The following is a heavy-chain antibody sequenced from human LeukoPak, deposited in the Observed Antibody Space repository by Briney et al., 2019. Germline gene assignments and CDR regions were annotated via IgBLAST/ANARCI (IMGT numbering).Heavy chain of an antibody. J-gene: IGHJ4*02. Sequence: GASVKVSCKASGGTFSIYAISWVRQAPGQGLEWMGRIIPILGIANYAQKFQGRVTITADKSTSTAYMELSSLRSEDTAVYYCALHPGIAVAGIPNLLWYWGQGTLVTVSS. CDR1: GGTFSIYA. CDR2: IIPILGIA. V-gene: IGHV1-69*04. CDR3: ALHPGIAVAGIPNLLWY. D-gene: IGHD6-19*01.